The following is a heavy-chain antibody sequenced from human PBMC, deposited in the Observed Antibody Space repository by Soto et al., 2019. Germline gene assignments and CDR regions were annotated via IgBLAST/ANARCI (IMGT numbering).Heavy chain of an antibody. V-gene: IGHV3-21*01. J-gene: IGHJ3*02. D-gene: IGHD6-13*01. Sequence: PGGSLRLSCAASGSTFSSYSMNWVRQAPGKGLEWVSSISSSSSYIYYADSVKGRFTISRDNAKNSLYLQMNSLRAEDTAVYYCARRPSLIAAAGYPDAFDIWGQGTMVTVSS. CDR1: GSTFSSYS. CDR2: ISSSSSYI. CDR3: ARRPSLIAAAGYPDAFDI.